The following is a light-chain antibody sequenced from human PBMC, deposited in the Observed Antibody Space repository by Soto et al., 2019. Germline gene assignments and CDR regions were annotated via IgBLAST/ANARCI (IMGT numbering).Light chain of an antibody. V-gene: IGKV3-20*01. CDR3: QQYGGSPIT. CDR2: GAS. Sequence: EIVLTQSPGTLSLSPGERATLSCRASQSVSSSYLAWYQQKPGQAPRLLIYGASSRASGVPVRFSGSGYGTDFTLTITRLEPEDFALYYCQQYGGSPITFGLGTRLEIK. J-gene: IGKJ5*01. CDR1: QSVSSSY.